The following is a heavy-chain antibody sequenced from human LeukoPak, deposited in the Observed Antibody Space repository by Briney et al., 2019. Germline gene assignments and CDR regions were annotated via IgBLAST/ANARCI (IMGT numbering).Heavy chain of an antibody. CDR1: GFTFSSYG. Sequence: PGGSLRLSCAASGFTFSSYGMHWVRQAPGKGLEWVAVISYDGSNKYYADSVKGRFTISRDNSKNTLYLQMNSLRAEDTAVYYCAKWAAPGGMDVWGQGTTVTVSS. J-gene: IGHJ6*02. V-gene: IGHV3-30*18. CDR3: AKWAAPGGMDV. D-gene: IGHD6-13*01. CDR2: ISYDGSNK.